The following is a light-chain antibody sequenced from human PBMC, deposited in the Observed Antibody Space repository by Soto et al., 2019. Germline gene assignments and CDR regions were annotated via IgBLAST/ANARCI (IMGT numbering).Light chain of an antibody. Sequence: QSALTQPPSASGSPGKSVTISCTGTSSDVGGYDYVSWYQQYPGKSPKLMIYEVSKRPSGVPDRFSGSKSGYTASLTVSGLQAEDEADYYCSSYAGTNIVVFGGGTKLTVL. J-gene: IGLJ2*01. CDR2: EVS. V-gene: IGLV2-8*01. CDR3: SSYAGTNIVV. CDR1: SSDVGGYDY.